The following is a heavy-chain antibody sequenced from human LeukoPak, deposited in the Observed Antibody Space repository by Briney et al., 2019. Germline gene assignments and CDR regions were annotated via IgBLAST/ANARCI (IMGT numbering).Heavy chain of an antibody. Sequence: SETLSLTCTVSGGSISDFYWGWVRQAPGKGLEWIGHIHDSGSAEYNLALKSRVTISLDTSKKQFSLKVKSVTAADTAVYFCARGGSRFGLCDCWGQGTLVTVS. CDR1: GGSISDFY. V-gene: IGHV4-59*12. CDR2: IHDSGSA. D-gene: IGHD5-12*01. CDR3: ARGGSRFGLCDC. J-gene: IGHJ4*02.